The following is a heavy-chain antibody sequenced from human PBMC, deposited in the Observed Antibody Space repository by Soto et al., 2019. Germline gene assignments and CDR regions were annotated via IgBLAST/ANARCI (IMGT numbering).Heavy chain of an antibody. CDR3: ARDRPMVTDYYYGMDV. J-gene: IGHJ6*02. V-gene: IGHV1-46*01. D-gene: IGHD5-18*01. CDR1: GYTFTSYY. Sequence: GASVKVSFKASGYTFTSYYMHWVRQAPGQGLEWMGIINPSGGSTSYAQKFQGRVTMTRDTSTSTVYMELSSLRSEDTAVYYCARDRPMVTDYYYGMDVWGQGTKVTVSS. CDR2: INPSGGST.